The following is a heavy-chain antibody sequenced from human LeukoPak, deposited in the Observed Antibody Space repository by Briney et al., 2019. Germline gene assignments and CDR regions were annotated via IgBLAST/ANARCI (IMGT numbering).Heavy chain of an antibody. V-gene: IGHV4-4*07. CDR1: GGSIRGYY. Sequence: SETLSLTCTVSGGSIRGYYWSWIRQPTGKGLEWIGRIYTSGSTNYNPSLKSRVTMSVDTSKNQFSLKLSSMTAADTAVYYFAGGSYWYFDLWGRGTLVTVSS. CDR3: AGGSYWYFDL. CDR2: IYTSGST. J-gene: IGHJ2*01.